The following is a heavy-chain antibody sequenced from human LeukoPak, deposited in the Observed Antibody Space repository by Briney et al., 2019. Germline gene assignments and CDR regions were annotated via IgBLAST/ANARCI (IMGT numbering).Heavy chain of an antibody. Sequence: PGGSLRLSCAASGFTFSSYEMNWIRQAPGKGLEWISYISNSGSTKYYADSVKGRFTISRDNSKNTLYLQMNSLRAEDTAVYYCAKDHGWFGDWYYFDYWGQGTLVTVSS. CDR1: GFTFSSYE. V-gene: IGHV3-48*03. CDR3: AKDHGWFGDWYYFDY. D-gene: IGHD3-10*01. J-gene: IGHJ4*02. CDR2: ISNSGSTK.